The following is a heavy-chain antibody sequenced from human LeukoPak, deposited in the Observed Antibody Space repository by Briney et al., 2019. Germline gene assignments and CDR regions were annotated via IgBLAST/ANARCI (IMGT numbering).Heavy chain of an antibody. CDR3: ARDSTVTSLGDY. CDR2: IIPILGIA. J-gene: IGHJ4*02. D-gene: IGHD4-11*01. CDR1: GGTFSSYT. V-gene: IGHV1-69*04. Sequence: SVKVSCKASGGTFSSYTISWVRQAPGQGPEWMGRIIPILGIANYAQKFQGRVTITADKSTSTAYMELSSLRSEDTAVYYCARDSTVTSLGDYWGQGTLVTVSS.